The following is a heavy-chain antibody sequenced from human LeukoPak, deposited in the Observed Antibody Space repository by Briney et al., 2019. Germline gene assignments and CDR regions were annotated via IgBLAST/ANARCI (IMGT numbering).Heavy chain of an antibody. CDR3: ARHASPSSWVDY. CDR2: IYYSGTT. V-gene: IGHV4-59*08. D-gene: IGHD6-13*01. J-gene: IGHJ4*02. Sequence: SETLSLTCTASGGSISSYYWSWIRQPPGKGLEWIGYIYYSGTTNYNPSLKSRVTISVDTSKNQFSLKLSSVTAADTAVYYCARHASPSSWVDYWGQGTLVTVSS. CDR1: GGSISSYY.